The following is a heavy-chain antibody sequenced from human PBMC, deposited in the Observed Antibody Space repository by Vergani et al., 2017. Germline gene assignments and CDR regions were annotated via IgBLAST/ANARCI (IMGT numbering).Heavy chain of an antibody. J-gene: IGHJ4*02. V-gene: IGHV3-30*18. Sequence: QVQLVESGGGVVQPGRSLRLSCAASGFTFSSYGMHWVRQAPGKGLELVAVISYDGSNKYYADSVKGRFTISRDNSKNTLYLQMNSLRAEDTAVYYCAKDLTPYSSSLDYWGQGTLVTVSS. D-gene: IGHD6-13*01. CDR1: GFTFSSYG. CDR2: ISYDGSNK. CDR3: AKDLTPYSSSLDY.